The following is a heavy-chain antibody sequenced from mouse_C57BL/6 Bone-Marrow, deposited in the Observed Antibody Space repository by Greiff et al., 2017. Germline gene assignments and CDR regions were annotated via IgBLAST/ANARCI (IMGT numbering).Heavy chain of an antibody. Sequence: EVQLVESEGGLVQPGSSMKLSCTASGFTFSDYYMAWVRQVPEKGLEWVANINYDGSSTYYLDSLKSRFILSRDNAKNILYLQMSSLKSEDTATYYCARDAPGLDYFDYWGQGTTLTVSS. D-gene: IGHD2-2*01. CDR2: INYDGSST. J-gene: IGHJ2*01. CDR3: ARDAPGLDYFDY. V-gene: IGHV5-16*01. CDR1: GFTFSDYY.